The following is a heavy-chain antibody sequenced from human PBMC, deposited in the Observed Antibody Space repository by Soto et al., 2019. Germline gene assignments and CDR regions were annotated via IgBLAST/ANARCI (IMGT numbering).Heavy chain of an antibody. CDR3: ARDSGWLDY. CDR2: ISSVSSFI. V-gene: IGHV3-21*02. D-gene: IGHD6-19*01. Sequence: EVQLVESGGGLVKPGGSLRLSCSASGFKFNTYTMDWVRQAPGRGLECVSSISSVSSFIFYADSVKGRFTISRDNAKNSLYLQMDSLRVEDTSVYYCARDSGWLDYWGQGVLVTVSS. CDR1: GFKFNTYT. J-gene: IGHJ4*02.